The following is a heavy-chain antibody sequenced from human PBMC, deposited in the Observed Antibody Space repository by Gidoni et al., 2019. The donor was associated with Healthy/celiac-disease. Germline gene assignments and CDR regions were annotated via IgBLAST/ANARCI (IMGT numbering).Heavy chain of an antibody. D-gene: IGHD3-10*01. CDR3: ARDLEYYYGSGSANPSGDY. CDR1: GYTFTSYG. CDR2: ISAYNGNT. Sequence: QVQLVQSGAEVKKPGASVKVSCKASGYTFTSYGISWVRQAPGQGLEWMGWISAYNGNTNYAQKLQGRVTMTTDTSTSTAYMELRSLRSDDTAVYYCARDLEYYYGSGSANPSGDYWGQGTLVTVSS. V-gene: IGHV1-18*01. J-gene: IGHJ4*02.